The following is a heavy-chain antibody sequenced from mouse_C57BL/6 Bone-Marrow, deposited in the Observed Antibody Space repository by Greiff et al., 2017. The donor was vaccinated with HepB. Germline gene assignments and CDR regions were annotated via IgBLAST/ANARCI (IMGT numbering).Heavy chain of an antibody. CDR1: GYSITSGYD. J-gene: IGHJ1*03. CDR2: ISYSGST. Sequence: DVQLQESGPGMVKPSQSLSLTCTVTGYSITSGYDWHWIRHFPGNKLEWMGYISYSGSTNNNPSLKSRISITHDTSKNHFFLKLNSVTTEDTATYYCARNHGSSRDWYFDVWGTGTTVTVSS. V-gene: IGHV3-1*01. CDR3: ARNHGSSRDWYFDV. D-gene: IGHD1-1*01.